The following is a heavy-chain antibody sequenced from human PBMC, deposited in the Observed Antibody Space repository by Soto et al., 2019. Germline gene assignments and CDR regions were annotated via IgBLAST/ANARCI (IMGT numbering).Heavy chain of an antibody. CDR1: GFTFSSYW. D-gene: IGHD3-22*01. CDR3: VKGEYYYDSSGYYPFDY. Sequence: PGGSLRLSCAASGFTFSSYWMTWVRQAPGKRLEYVSTISKDGSSTYYADSVKGRFTISRDNSKNTQYLQMSSLRADDTAVYYCVKGEYYYDSSGYYPFDYWGQGTLVTVSS. CDR2: ISKDGSST. J-gene: IGHJ4*02. V-gene: IGHV3-64D*06.